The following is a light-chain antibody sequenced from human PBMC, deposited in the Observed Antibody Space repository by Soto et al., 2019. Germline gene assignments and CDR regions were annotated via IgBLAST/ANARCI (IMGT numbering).Light chain of an antibody. CDR1: SSDFGGYNY. J-gene: IGLJ1*01. CDR3: SSYSGTNYHYV. V-gene: IGLV2-8*01. CDR2: EVS. Sequence: QSVLTQPPSASGSFGQSVTISCTGTSSDFGGYNYVSWYQQHPGKAPKLMIYEVSERPSGVPDCFSGSKSGNTASLTVSGLQADDEADYYCSSYSGTNYHYVFGTGTKVTVL.